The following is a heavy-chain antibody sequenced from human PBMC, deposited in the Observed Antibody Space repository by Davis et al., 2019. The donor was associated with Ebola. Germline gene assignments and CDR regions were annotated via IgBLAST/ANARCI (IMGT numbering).Heavy chain of an antibody. D-gene: IGHD1-26*01. V-gene: IGHV1-46*01. CDR3: ARDRGMVAAYLIDY. Sequence: AASVKVSCKASGGNVSRYASRWVRYATGQGSEWMGRRNASGGSTSYAQKFQGRVTMTRDTSTSTVYMELSSLRSEDTAVYYCARDRGMVAAYLIDYWGQGTLVTVSS. CDR2: RNASGGST. CDR1: GGNVSRYA. J-gene: IGHJ4*02.